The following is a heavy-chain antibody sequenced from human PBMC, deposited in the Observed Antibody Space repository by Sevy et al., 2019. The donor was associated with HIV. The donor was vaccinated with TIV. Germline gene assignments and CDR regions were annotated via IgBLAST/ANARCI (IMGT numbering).Heavy chain of an antibody. CDR2: LFPGNSDV. CDR1: GYSFTAHW. CDR3: ARGGHLSLDAFDV. Sequence: GESLKISCQASGYSFTAHWIGWVRQMPGKGLEWMGILFPGNSDVRSFQGQVTVSVDMSTNTAYLHWGGLAASDSAIYYWARGGHLSLDAFDVWGLRTMVTVSS. J-gene: IGHJ3*01. V-gene: IGHV5-51*01. D-gene: IGHD2-15*01.